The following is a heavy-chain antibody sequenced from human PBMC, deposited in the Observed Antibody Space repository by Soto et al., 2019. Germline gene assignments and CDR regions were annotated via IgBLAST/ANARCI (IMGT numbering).Heavy chain of an antibody. J-gene: IGHJ4*02. V-gene: IGHV3-7*03. CDR1: GFTFSSYW. CDR2: IKQDGSEK. Sequence: EVQLVESGGGLVQPGGSLRLSCAASGFTFSSYWMSWVRQAPGKGLEWVANIKQDGSEKYYVDSVKGRFTISRDNAKNSLYLQMNSLRAEDTAVYYCARVPPDPYYYDSSGYYRYYFDYWGQGTLVTVSS. CDR3: ARVPPDPYYYDSSGYYRYYFDY. D-gene: IGHD3-22*01.